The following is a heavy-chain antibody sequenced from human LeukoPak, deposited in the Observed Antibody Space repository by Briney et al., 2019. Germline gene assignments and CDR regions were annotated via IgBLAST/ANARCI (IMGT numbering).Heavy chain of an antibody. D-gene: IGHD2-21*02. CDR2: ISSSSSYI. CDR1: GGSFSGYY. J-gene: IGHJ4*02. Sequence: ETLSLTCAVYGGSFSGYYWSWIRQAPGKGLEWVSSISSSSSYIYYADSVKGRFTISRDNAKNSLYLQMNSLRAEDTAVYYCARVATASRHYYFDYWGQGTLVTVSS. V-gene: IGHV3-21*01. CDR3: ARVATASRHYYFDY.